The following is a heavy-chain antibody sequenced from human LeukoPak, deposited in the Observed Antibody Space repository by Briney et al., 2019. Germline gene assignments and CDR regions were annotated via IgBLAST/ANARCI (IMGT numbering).Heavy chain of an antibody. J-gene: IGHJ3*02. D-gene: IGHD1-1*01. CDR3: AKDLYTGTTSSAFDI. CDR2: IGTTNSDT. V-gene: IGHV3-23*01. CDR1: GFSFSTLG. Sequence: PGGSLRLSCAASGFSFSTLGMSWVRQAPGEGLVWVSSIGTTNSDTKYADSVKGRFTISRDNSKNTLYLQMNSLRAEDTAVYYCAKDLYTGTTSSAFDIWGQGTMVTVSS.